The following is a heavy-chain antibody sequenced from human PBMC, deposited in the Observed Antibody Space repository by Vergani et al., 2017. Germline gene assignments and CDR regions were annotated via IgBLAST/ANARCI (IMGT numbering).Heavy chain of an antibody. CDR3: ARVPTYLDAFDI. J-gene: IGHJ3*02. V-gene: IGHV4-4*03. CDR1: GDSISSNNC. CDR2: ICHTEDT. Sequence: QVQLQESGPGLVKPPGTLSLTCAVSGDSISSNNCWTWVRQPPGKGLEWIGEICHTEDTKYSPSLKSRVTVSVDTSKNQFSLKLSSVTAADTAVYYCARVPTYLDAFDIWGQGTMVTVSS.